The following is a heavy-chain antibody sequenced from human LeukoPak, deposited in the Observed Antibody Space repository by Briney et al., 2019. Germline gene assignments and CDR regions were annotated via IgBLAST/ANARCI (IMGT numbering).Heavy chain of an antibody. CDR3: ARDLSITMIVGSNWFDP. Sequence: ASVKVSCKASGGTFSSYAISWVRQAPGQGLEWLGRIIPILGIANYAQKFQGRVTITADKSTSTAYMELSSLRSEDTAVYYCARDLSITMIVGSNWFDPWGQGTLVTVSS. D-gene: IGHD3-22*01. CDR1: GGTFSSYA. CDR2: IIPILGIA. J-gene: IGHJ5*02. V-gene: IGHV1-69*04.